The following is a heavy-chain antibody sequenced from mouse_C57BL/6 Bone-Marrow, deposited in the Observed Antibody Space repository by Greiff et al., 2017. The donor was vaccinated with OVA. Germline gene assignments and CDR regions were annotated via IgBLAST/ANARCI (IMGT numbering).Heavy chain of an antibody. CDR3: AIYYGYDYFDY. V-gene: IGHV1-81*01. D-gene: IGHD2-2*01. CDR1: GYTFTSYG. J-gene: IGHJ2*01. Sequence: QVQLKESGAELARPGASVKLSCKASGYTFTSYGISWVKQRTGQGLEWIGEIYPRSGNTYYNEKFKGKATLTADKSSSTAYMELRSLTSEDSAVYFCAIYYGYDYFDYWGQGTTLTVSS. CDR2: IYPRSGNT.